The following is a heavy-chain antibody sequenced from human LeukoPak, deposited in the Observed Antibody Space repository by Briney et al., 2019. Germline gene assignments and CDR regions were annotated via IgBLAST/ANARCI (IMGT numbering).Heavy chain of an antibody. D-gene: IGHD1-14*01. CDR3: ARAGIVDAFDV. Sequence: PSETLSLTCSVSGGSITSSYWNWIRQAPGKGLEWIGYIFNSGTTQYNPSLKSRVAIALDTSKNQFSLKLSSVTAADTAVYYCARAGIVDAFDVWGQGTMVSV. J-gene: IGHJ3*01. V-gene: IGHV4-59*01. CDR1: GGSITSSY. CDR2: IFNSGTT.